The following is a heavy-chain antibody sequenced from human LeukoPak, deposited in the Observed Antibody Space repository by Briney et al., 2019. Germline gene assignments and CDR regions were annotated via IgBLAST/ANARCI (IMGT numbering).Heavy chain of an antibody. CDR2: AYFRSKWYL. D-gene: IGHD3-10*01. J-gene: IGHJ4*02. CDR1: GDSVPGSPAV. CDR3: ARGAVRGGTNFDY. Sequence: SQTLSLTCAISGDSVPGSPAVWNWIRQSPSRGLEWLGRAYFRSKWYLDYAVSVKGRITITPDTSKNQFSLQLNSVTPEDTAVYYCARGAVRGGTNFDYWGQGTLVTVSS. V-gene: IGHV6-1*01.